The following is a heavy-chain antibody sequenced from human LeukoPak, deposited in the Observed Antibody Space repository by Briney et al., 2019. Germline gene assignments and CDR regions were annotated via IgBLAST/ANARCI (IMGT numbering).Heavy chain of an antibody. Sequence: GGSLRLSCAASGFTFSSYGIHWVRQAPGKGLEWVAVIWHDGRNKYYADSVKGRFTISRHNSKNTVLLQMNSLRAEDTAIYYCARDWGSDEAIDYWGQGTLVTVSS. CDR3: ARDWGSDEAIDY. J-gene: IGHJ4*02. D-gene: IGHD2-21*02. V-gene: IGHV3-33*01. CDR1: GFTFSSYG. CDR2: IWHDGRNK.